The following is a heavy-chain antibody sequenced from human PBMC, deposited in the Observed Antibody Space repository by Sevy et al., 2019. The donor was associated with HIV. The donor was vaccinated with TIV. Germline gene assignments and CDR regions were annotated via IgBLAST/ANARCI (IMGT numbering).Heavy chain of an antibody. V-gene: IGHV3-7*01. J-gene: IGHJ6*02. Sequence: GGSLSLSCAASGFTFSNSWMTWLRQAPGKGLECVATINQDGSDKYYVDSVKGRFTISRYNPKNSVYLQLNSLRAEDTAVFYCAIGRGAVWGQGTTVTVSS. CDR1: GFTFSNSW. CDR2: INQDGSDK. CDR3: AIGRGAV.